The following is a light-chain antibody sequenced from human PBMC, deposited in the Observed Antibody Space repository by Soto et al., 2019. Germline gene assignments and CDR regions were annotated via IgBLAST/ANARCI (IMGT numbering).Light chain of an antibody. CDR2: GAS. CDR3: QQRSNWAT. J-gene: IGKJ3*01. CDR1: QSVGSTY. Sequence: EIVLTQSPGTLSLSPGEIATLSFSASQSVGSTYLAWYQQKPGQAPRLLIYGASSRATGIPDRFSGSGSGTDFTLTITRLEPADFAVYYCQQRSNWATFGPGTKVDI. V-gene: IGKV3D-20*02.